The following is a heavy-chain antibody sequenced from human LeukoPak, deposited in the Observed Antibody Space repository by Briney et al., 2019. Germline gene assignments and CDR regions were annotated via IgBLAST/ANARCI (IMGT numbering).Heavy chain of an antibody. D-gene: IGHD4-17*01. CDR3: AKNDYGDYYSEVY. CDR1: GFTFSSYA. V-gene: IGHV3-23*01. CDR2: ISGSGGST. Sequence: GGSLRLSCAASGFTFSSYAMSWVRQAPGKGLEWVSAISGSGGSTYYADSVKGRFTISRDNSKNTLYPQMNSLRAEDTAVYYCAKNDYGDYYSEVYWGQGTLVTVSS. J-gene: IGHJ4*02.